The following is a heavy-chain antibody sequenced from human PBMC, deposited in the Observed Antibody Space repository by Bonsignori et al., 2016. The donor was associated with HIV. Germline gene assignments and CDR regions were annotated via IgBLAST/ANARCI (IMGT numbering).Heavy chain of an antibody. D-gene: IGHD3-10*01. J-gene: IGHJ4*02. Sequence: VRQMPGKGLEWMGWMNPNSGNTGYAQKFQGRVTMTRNTSISTAYMELSSLRSEDTAVYYCARGHYYGSGSYYNPKALDYWGQGTLVTVSS. CDR2: MNPNSGNT. V-gene: IGHV1-8*01. CDR3: ARGHYYGSGSYYNPKALDY.